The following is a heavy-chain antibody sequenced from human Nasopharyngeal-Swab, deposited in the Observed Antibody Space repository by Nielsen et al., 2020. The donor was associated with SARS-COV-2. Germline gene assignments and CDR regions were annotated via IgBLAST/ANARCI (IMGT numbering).Heavy chain of an antibody. Sequence: RQAPGKGLEWIRYIYYSGSTYYNPSLKSRVTISVDTSKNQFSLKLSSVTAADTAVYYCARDYYDSSGYYGGFDPWGQGTLVTVSS. V-gene: IGHV4-30-4*01. CDR2: IYYSGST. D-gene: IGHD3-22*01. CDR3: ARDYYDSSGYYGGFDP. J-gene: IGHJ5*02.